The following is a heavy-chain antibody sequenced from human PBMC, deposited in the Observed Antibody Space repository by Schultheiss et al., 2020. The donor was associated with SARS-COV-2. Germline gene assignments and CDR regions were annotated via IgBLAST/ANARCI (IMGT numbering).Heavy chain of an antibody. Sequence: GSLRLSCTVSGGSVSSGSYYWSWIRQPPGKGLEWIGHISYSGSTNNNPSLKSRVTISVDTSKNQFSLKLSSVTAEDTAVYYCARRNAAAHNNWFDPWGQGTLVTVSS. D-gene: IGHD6-13*01. CDR3: ARRNAAAHNNWFDP. CDR1: GGSVSSGSYY. CDR2: ISYSGST. V-gene: IGHV4-61*01. J-gene: IGHJ5*02.